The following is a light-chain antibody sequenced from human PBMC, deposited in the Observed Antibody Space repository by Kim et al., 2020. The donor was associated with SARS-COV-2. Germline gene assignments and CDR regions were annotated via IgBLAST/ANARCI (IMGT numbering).Light chain of an antibody. V-gene: IGLV3-19*01. J-gene: IGLJ2*01. CDR1: GLRTYY. CDR2: AKN. CDR3: ASRDTSGNHLV. Sequence: AMGRKVKMTCKGDGLRTYYASWYQQKAGQAPILVNSAKNTRPSGIPDRFSGSSSGNTASLTITGAQAEDESDYYCASRDTSGNHLVFGGGTKVTVL.